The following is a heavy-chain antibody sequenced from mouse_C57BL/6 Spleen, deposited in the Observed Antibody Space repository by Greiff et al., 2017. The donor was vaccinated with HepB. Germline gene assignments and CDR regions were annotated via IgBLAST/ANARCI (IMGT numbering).Heavy chain of an antibody. Sequence: DVMLVESGGGLVKPGGSLKLSCAASGFTFSSYTMSWVRQTPEKRLEWVATISGGGGNTYYPDSVKGRFTISRDNAKNTLYLQMSSLRSGDTALYYCARRYGSSFFDYWGQGTTLTVSS. CDR3: ARRYGSSFFDY. CDR1: GFTFSSYT. D-gene: IGHD1-1*01. V-gene: IGHV5-9*01. CDR2: ISGGGGNT. J-gene: IGHJ2*01.